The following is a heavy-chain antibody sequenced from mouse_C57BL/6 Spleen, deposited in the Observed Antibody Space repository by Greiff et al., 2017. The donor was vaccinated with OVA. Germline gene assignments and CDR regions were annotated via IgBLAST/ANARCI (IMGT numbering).Heavy chain of an antibody. CDR3: ARGDSNYLYWYFDV. Sequence: QVQLKESGPELVKPGASVKISCKASGYAFSSSWMNWVKQRPGKGLEWIGRIYPGDGDTNYNGKFKGKATLTADKSSSTAYMQLSSLTSEDSAVYFCARGDSNYLYWYFDVWGTGTTVTVSS. CDR2: IYPGDGDT. CDR1: GYAFSSSW. J-gene: IGHJ1*03. D-gene: IGHD2-5*01. V-gene: IGHV1-82*01.